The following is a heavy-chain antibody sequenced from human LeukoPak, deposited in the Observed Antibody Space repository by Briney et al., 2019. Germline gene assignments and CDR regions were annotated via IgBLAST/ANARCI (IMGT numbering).Heavy chain of an antibody. CDR1: GYSISSGYY. CDR2: IYHSGST. CDR3: ARHEPVGSSTSRYYYYYMDV. V-gene: IGHV4-38-2*01. D-gene: IGHD2-2*01. Sequence: KPSETLSLTCAVSGYSISSGYYWGWIRQPPGKGLEWIGSIYHSGSTYYNPSLKSRVTISVDTSKNQFSLKLSSVTAADTAVYYCARHEPVGSSTSRYYYYYMDVWGKGTTVTVFS. J-gene: IGHJ6*03.